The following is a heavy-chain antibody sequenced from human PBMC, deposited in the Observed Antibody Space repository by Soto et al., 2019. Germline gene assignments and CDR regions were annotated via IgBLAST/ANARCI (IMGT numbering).Heavy chain of an antibody. Sequence: SLRLSCAASGFTFSSYAMSWVRQAPGKGLEWVSAITGSGGRPYYADSVKGRFTISRDRTKSTLYLQMSGLRAEDTAVYFCAKATYYYDSSSYYRVYFDYWGQGTLVTVSS. V-gene: IGHV3-23*01. CDR1: GFTFSSYA. D-gene: IGHD3-22*01. CDR2: ITGSGGRP. CDR3: AKATYYYDSSSYYRVYFDY. J-gene: IGHJ4*02.